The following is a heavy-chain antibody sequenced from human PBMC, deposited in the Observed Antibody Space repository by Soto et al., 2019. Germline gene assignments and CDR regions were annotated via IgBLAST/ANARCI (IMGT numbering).Heavy chain of an antibody. CDR1: GYMFISYY. CDR3: ARGAGGGGNWFGP. Sequence: QVQLVQSGAEVKKPGASVKVSCKASGYMFISYYIHWVRQAPGQGLEWMGIISPSGGDTSYAQKFQGRVTMTRDTSTSTVFMELSSLTSDDTAMYYCARGAGGGGNWFGPWGQGTLVTVSS. CDR2: ISPSGGDT. D-gene: IGHD2-15*01. J-gene: IGHJ5*02. V-gene: IGHV1-46*01.